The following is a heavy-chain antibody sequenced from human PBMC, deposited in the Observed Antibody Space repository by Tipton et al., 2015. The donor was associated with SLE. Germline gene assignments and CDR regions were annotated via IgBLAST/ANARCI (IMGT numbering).Heavy chain of an antibody. CDR2: VFYTGST. D-gene: IGHD3-10*01. Sequence: TLSLTCTVSGGSISSGRYYWNWIRQPPGKGLEWIGYVFYTGSTNYNPSLRSRVTISVDTSKNQFSLKLSSVTAADTAVYYCARQGPLWYYYYYMDVWGKGTTVTVSS. CDR3: ARQGPLWYYYYYMDV. J-gene: IGHJ6*03. V-gene: IGHV4-61*01. CDR1: GGSISSGRYY.